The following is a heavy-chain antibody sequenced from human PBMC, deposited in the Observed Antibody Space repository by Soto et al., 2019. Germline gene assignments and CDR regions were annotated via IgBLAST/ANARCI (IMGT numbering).Heavy chain of an antibody. V-gene: IGHV3-21*01. CDR2: IRGFSPYT. Sequence: GGSLSLSCLSSGCTFRTYTMNWVRQAPGKGLEWVSGIRGFSPYTFYAESVKGRFTISRDNAKNSLYLQMNSLRAEDTAVYYCARDRGYDAHDYDYNAMDVWGQGTMVTVSS. D-gene: IGHD3-16*01. J-gene: IGHJ6*02. CDR1: GCTFRTYT. CDR3: ARDRGYDAHDYDYNAMDV.